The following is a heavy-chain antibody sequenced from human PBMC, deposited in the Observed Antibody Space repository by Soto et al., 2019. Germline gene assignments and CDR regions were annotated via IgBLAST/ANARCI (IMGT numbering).Heavy chain of an antibody. J-gene: IGHJ2*01. D-gene: IGHD1-26*01. CDR2: TSFDGNYK. Sequence: QVQLVESGGGVVQPGRSLRLSWVGSGFTFSSYGMHWVRQPPAKGLEWLAVTSFDGNYKYHADSVKGRFTRSRENSKNRVSLDMSCLQPQATAVCYCVTAPLDSGSNENWYFDLWGRGTLVTVSS. CDR3: VTAPLDSGSNENWYFDL. V-gene: IGHV3-30*03. CDR1: GFTFSSYG.